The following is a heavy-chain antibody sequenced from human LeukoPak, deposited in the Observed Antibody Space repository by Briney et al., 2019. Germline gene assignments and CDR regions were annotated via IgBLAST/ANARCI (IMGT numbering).Heavy chain of an antibody. V-gene: IGHV5-51*01. CDR1: GYSFTNYW. Sequence: GESLKISCKSFGYSFTNYWIGWVRQVPGKDLEWLGIIYPGDSDTRYNPSLQGQVTISVDKSISTAYLQWSSLKASDTAMYYCARSSSSLNPLWFFDYWGQGTLVTVSS. CDR2: IYPGDSDT. CDR3: ARSSSSLNPLWFFDY. J-gene: IGHJ4*02. D-gene: IGHD5-18*01.